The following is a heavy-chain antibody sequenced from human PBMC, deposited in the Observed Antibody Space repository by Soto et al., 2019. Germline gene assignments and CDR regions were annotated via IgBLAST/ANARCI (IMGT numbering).Heavy chain of an antibody. Sequence: QVQLVQSGAEVKKPGASVKVSCKASGYSFTSYEINWVRQATGQGLEWLGWMNPDRGNTGYGEKFQGRITMTRNTAISTAYMELSSRRYEDTAVYYCATWTERGGYWGQGTRVTVSS. V-gene: IGHV1-8*01. CDR3: ATWTERGGY. CDR1: GYSFTSYE. CDR2: MNPDRGNT. J-gene: IGHJ4*02. D-gene: IGHD3-16*01.